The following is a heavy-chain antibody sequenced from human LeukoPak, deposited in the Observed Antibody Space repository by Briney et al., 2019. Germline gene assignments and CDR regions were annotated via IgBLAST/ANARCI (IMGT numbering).Heavy chain of an antibody. V-gene: IGHV3-74*01. CDR2: IKTDGSST. Sequence: GGSLRLSCAASGFSLSKYWMHWVRQAPGKGLVWVSRIKTDGSSTSYADSVKGRFTISRDNSKNTLYLQMNSLGAEDTAVYYCARGSAQWLVYWFDPWGQGTLVTVSS. J-gene: IGHJ5*02. CDR1: GFSLSKYW. CDR3: ARGSAQWLVYWFDP. D-gene: IGHD6-19*01.